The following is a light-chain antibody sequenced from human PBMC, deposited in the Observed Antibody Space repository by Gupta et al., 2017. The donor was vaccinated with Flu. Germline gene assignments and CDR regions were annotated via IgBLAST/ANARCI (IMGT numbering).Light chain of an antibody. CDR2: GAS. Sequence: EIVMTQSPATLSVSPGERATLSCRASHSVSSNLAWYQQKPGQAPRLLMYGASTRATGIPVRFSGSGSGTEFTLTISSLQSEDFAVYYCQQYNNWPLYTFGQGTKLEIK. CDR1: HSVSSN. CDR3: QQYNNWPLYT. J-gene: IGKJ2*01. V-gene: IGKV3-15*01.